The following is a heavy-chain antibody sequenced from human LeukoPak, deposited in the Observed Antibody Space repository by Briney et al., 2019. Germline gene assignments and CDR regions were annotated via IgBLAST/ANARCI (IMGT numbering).Heavy chain of an antibody. CDR1: GYTFTSYA. V-gene: IGHV1-3*01. D-gene: IGHD3-10*01. CDR2: INAGNGNT. J-gene: IGHJ4*02. Sequence: ASVEVSCKASGYTFTSYAMHWVRQAPGQRLEWMGWINAGNGNTKYSQKFQGRVTITRDTSASTAYMELSSLRSEDTAVYYCARDTAKLLWFGELLPYFDYWGQGTLVTVSS. CDR3: ARDTAKLLWFGELLPYFDY.